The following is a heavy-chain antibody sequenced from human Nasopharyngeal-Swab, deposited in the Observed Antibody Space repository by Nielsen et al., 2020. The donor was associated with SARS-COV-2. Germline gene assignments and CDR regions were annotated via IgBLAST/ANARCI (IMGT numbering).Heavy chain of an antibody. CDR1: GGSISSYY. V-gene: IGHV4-59*01. CDR3: ARGLVRSLNSYYYYMDV. Sequence: SETLSLTCTVSGGSISSYYWSWIRQPPGKGLEWIGYIYYSGSTNYNPSLKSRVTISVATSKNQFSLKLSSVTDADTAVYYCARGLVRSLNSYYYYMDVWGKGTTVTVSS. CDR2: IYYSGST. J-gene: IGHJ6*03. D-gene: IGHD6-6*01.